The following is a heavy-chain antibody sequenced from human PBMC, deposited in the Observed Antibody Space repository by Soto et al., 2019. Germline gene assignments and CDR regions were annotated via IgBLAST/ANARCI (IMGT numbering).Heavy chain of an antibody. D-gene: IGHD2-15*01. CDR3: ARQRDRYCSGGSCYSYYYYGMDV. CDR2: ISSSGSTI. V-gene: IGHV3-48*03. CDR1: GFTFSSYE. Sequence: VGSLRLSCAASGFTFSSYEMNWVRQAPGKGLEWVSYISSSGSTIYYADSVKGRFTISRDNAKNSLYLQMNSLRAEDTAVYYCARQRDRYCSGGSCYSYYYYGMDVWGQGTTVTVSS. J-gene: IGHJ6*02.